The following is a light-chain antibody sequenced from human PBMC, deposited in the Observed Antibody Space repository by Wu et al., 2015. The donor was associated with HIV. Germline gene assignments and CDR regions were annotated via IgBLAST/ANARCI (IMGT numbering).Light chain of an antibody. CDR2: DTS. J-gene: IGKJ3*01. CDR3: QQRSTWPFT. Sequence: EIVLTQSPATLSLSPGERATLSCTASQSISTYLAWYQQKPGQAPRLLIYDTSNRATGIPARFSGSGSGADFTLTISSLEPEDFAIYYCQQRSTWPFTFGPGTKVDIK. CDR1: QSISTY. V-gene: IGKV3-11*01.